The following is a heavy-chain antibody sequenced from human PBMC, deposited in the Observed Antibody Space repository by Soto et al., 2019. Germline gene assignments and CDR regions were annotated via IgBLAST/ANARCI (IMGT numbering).Heavy chain of an antibody. CDR2: IIPILGIA. Sequence: QVQLVQSGAEVKKPGSSVKVSCKAAGGTFSSYTISWVRQAPGQGLEWMGRIIPILGIANYAQKFQRRVTITADKSTSTAYMELSSLRSEDTAVYYCASSSGDYSVGYWGQGTLVTVST. D-gene: IGHD4-17*01. J-gene: IGHJ4*02. V-gene: IGHV1-69*02. CDR3: ASSSGDYSVGY. CDR1: GGTFSSYT.